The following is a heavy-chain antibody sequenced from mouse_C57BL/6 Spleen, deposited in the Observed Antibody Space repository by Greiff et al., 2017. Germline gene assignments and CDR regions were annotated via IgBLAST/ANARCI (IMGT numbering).Heavy chain of an antibody. Sequence: QVQLQQPGAELVKPGASVKLSCKASGYTFTSYWMHWVKQRPGRGLEWIGSIDPNSGGTKYNEKFKSKATLTVDKPSSTAYMQLSSLTSEDSAVYYCARSGGYDYDGTWVAYWGQGTLVTVSA. V-gene: IGHV1-72*01. CDR3: ARSGGYDYDGTWVAY. J-gene: IGHJ3*01. CDR2: IDPNSGGT. D-gene: IGHD2-4*01. CDR1: GYTFTSYW.